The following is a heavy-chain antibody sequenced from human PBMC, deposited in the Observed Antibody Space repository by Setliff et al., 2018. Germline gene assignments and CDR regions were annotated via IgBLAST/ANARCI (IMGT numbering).Heavy chain of an antibody. Sequence: SETLSLTCSVSGGSISSYYWSWIRQPPGKGLEWSGFIHTSLSTIYNSSLKSRVTISVDTSMNNFSRRLGSVTAAYPDVYYCARAVNFGDYGDNWFDSWGQGTLVTVSS. D-gene: IGHD4-17*01. V-gene: IGHV4-4*08. CDR3: ARAVNFGDYGDNWFDS. CDR2: IHTSLST. CDR1: GGSISSYY. J-gene: IGHJ5*01.